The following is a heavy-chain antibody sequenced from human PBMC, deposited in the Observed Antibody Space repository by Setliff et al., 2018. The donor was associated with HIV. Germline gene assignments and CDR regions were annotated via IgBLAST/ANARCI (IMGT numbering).Heavy chain of an antibody. V-gene: IGHV3-30*04. Sequence: GGSLRLSCVASGFTFSTFAMYWVREAPAKGLEWVSAISYDGKTTHYADSVMGRFTVSRDNSKNTLYLQLNGLRPDDTGVYYCASARIPTGGTSTSFDYWVQGTQVTVSS. CDR1: GFTFSTFA. CDR3: ASARIPTGGTSTSFDY. CDR2: ISYDGKTT. D-gene: IGHD1-1*01. J-gene: IGHJ4*02.